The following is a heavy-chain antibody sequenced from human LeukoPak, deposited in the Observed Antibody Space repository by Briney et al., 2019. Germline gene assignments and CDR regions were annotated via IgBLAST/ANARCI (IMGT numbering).Heavy chain of an antibody. J-gene: IGHJ4*02. CDR3: ARLITMVRGVTVDY. CDR2: INPNSGGT. D-gene: IGHD3-10*01. V-gene: IGHV1-2*02. CDR1: GYTFTGYY. Sequence: VASVKVSYKASGYTFTGYYMHWVRQAPGQGLEGMGWINPNSGGTNYAQKFQGRVTMTRDTSISTAYMELSRLRSDDTAVYYCARLITMVRGVTVDYWGQGTLVTVSS.